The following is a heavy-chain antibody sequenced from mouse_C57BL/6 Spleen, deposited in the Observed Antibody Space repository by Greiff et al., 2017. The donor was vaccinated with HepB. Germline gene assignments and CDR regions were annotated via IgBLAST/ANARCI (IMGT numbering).Heavy chain of an antibody. CDR3: ARTGYGGPLDY. CDR2: INPSSGYT. Sequence: QVQLQQSGAELARPGASVKMSCKASGYTFTSYTMHWVKQRPGQGLEWIGYINPSSGYTKYNQKFKDKATLTADKSSSTAYMQLSSLTSEDSAVYYCARTGYGGPLDYWGQGTTLTVSS. CDR1: GYTFTSYT. J-gene: IGHJ2*01. D-gene: IGHD1-1*01. V-gene: IGHV1-4*01.